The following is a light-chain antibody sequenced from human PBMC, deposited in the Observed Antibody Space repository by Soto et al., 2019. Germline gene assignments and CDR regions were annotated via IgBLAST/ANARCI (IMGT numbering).Light chain of an antibody. J-gene: IGKJ5*01. CDR3: QQTHSTPVT. CDR2: AAT. Sequence: DIQMTQSPSSLSASVGDRVTVTCRTSQNIYNYLNWYQQRPGKAPKLLIYAATSVQSGVPSRFSGSGSGTDFTLTISSLHPKDFATYYCQQTHSTPVTFGQGTRLDFK. CDR1: QNIYNY. V-gene: IGKV1-39*01.